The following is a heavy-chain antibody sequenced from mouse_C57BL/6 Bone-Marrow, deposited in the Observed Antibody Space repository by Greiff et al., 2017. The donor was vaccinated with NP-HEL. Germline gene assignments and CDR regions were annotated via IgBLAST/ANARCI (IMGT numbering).Heavy chain of an antibody. D-gene: IGHD2-3*01. Sequence: DVHLVESGGGLVQPGGSLKLSCAASGFTFSDYYMYWVRQTPEKRLEWVAYISNGGGSTYYPDTVKGRFTISRDNAKNTLYLQMSRLKSEDTAMYYCARRYAGYYWFAYWGQVTLVTVSA. V-gene: IGHV5-12*01. CDR3: ARRYAGYYWFAY. J-gene: IGHJ3*01. CDR2: ISNGGGST. CDR1: GFTFSDYY.